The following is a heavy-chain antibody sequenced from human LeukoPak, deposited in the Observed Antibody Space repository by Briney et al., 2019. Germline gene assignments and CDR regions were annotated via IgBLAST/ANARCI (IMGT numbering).Heavy chain of an antibody. Sequence: PSETLSLTCAVYGGSFSGYYWSWIRQPPGKGLEWIGEINNSGSTNYNPSLKSRVTISVDTSKNQFSLKLSSVTAADTAVYYCARGPGYCSSTSCRSRSYYYYGMDVWGQGTTVTVSS. D-gene: IGHD2-2*01. V-gene: IGHV4-34*01. CDR1: GGSFSGYY. CDR3: ARGPGYCSSTSCRSRSYYYYGMDV. CDR2: INNSGST. J-gene: IGHJ6*02.